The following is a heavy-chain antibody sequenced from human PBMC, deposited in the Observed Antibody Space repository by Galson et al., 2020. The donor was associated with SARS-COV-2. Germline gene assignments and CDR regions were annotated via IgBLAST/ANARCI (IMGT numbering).Heavy chain of an antibody. CDR3: ARHGRGELLFAFDY. J-gene: IGHJ4*02. V-gene: IGHV4-39*01. D-gene: IGHD1-26*01. Sequence: SETLSLTCTVSGGSISSSIYFWGWIRQPPGKALQWIGTTYDSGSTYYDPSLKSRLTISVDTSKNQFSLKLSSVTAADTAVYYCARHGRGELLFAFDYWGQGILVTVSS. CDR1: GGSISSSIYF. CDR2: TYDSGST.